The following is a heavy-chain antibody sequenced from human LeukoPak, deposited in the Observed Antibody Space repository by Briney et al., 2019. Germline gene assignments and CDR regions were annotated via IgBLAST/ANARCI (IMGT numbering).Heavy chain of an antibody. Sequence: ASEKVSCKASGGTFSSYAISWVRQAPGQGLEWMGGIIPIFGTANYAQKFQGRVTITADESTSTAYMELSSLRSEDTAVYYCARERMNAFDIWGQGTMVTVSS. CDR3: ARERMNAFDI. CDR1: GGTFSSYA. D-gene: IGHD2-15*01. J-gene: IGHJ3*02. CDR2: IIPIFGTA. V-gene: IGHV1-69*13.